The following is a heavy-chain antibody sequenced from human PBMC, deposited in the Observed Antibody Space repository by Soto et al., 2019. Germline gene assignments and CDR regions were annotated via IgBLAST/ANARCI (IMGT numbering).Heavy chain of an antibody. CDR2: INPNSGGT. Sequence: QVQLVQSGAEVKKPGASVKVSCKASGYTFTGYYMHWVRQAPGQGLEWMGWINPNSGGTNYAQKFQGWVTMTRDTSISTAYMELSRLRSDDTAVYYCARDSPFRRLYWYFDFWGRGTLVTVSS. V-gene: IGHV1-2*04. J-gene: IGHJ2*01. CDR3: ARDSPFRRLYWYFDF. CDR1: GYTFTGYY.